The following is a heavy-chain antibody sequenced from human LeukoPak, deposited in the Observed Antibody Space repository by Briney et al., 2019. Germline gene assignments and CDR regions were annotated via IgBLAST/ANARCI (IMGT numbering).Heavy chain of an antibody. CDR3: SRGQYRHDY. Sequence: SETLSLTCTVSGGSISSYYWTWIRQPPGKRLEWIGYIDYSGSTNYNSSLKSRVTISLDTSKNQFSLTLNSVTTADTAVYYCSRGQYRHDYWGQGTLVTVSS. CDR2: IDYSGST. V-gene: IGHV4-59*01. CDR1: GGSISSYY. D-gene: IGHD2-2*01. J-gene: IGHJ4*02.